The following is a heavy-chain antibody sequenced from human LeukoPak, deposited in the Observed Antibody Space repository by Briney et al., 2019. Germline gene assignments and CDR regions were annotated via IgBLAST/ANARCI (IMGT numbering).Heavy chain of an antibody. J-gene: IGHJ4*02. V-gene: IGHV1-2*04. CDR1: GYTFTGYY. CDR3: AREHYSSKVGYFDY. D-gene: IGHD6-13*01. CDR2: INPNSGAT. Sequence: ASVKVSCKASGYTFTGYYMHWVRQAPGQGLEWMGWINPNSGATNYAQKFQGWVTTTRDTSISTAYMELSRLRSDDTAVYYCAREHYSSKVGYFDYWGQGTLVTVSS.